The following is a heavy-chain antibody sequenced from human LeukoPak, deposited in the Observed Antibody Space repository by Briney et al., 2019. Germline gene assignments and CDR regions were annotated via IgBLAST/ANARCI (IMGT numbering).Heavy chain of an antibody. J-gene: IGHJ4*02. D-gene: IGHD3-22*01. CDR3: ARGAYYYED. V-gene: IGHV3-48*01. CDR1: GFTFNTYT. Sequence: PGGSLRLSCAASGFTFNTYTMNWVRQAPGKGLEWVSYISGSSGIIDYADSVKGRFTISRGNAKNSLYLQMNSLRAEDTAVYYCARGAYYYEDWGQGTLVTVSS. CDR2: ISGSSGII.